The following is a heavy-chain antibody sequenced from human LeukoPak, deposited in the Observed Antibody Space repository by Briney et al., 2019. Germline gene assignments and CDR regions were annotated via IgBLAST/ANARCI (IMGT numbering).Heavy chain of an antibody. J-gene: IGHJ4*02. V-gene: IGHV3-23*01. CDR2: IGSRSGDT. CDR3: AKDSDPYGSGSYFVY. CDR1: GFTFSTYA. D-gene: IGHD3-10*01. Sequence: GGSLRLSCGGSGFTFSTYAMTWVRQSPGKGLEWVSTIGSRSGDTHYPDSVKGRFTISRDNSRNTHHLQMNSLRAEDTAVYYCAKDSDPYGSGSYFVYWGQGTLVTVSS.